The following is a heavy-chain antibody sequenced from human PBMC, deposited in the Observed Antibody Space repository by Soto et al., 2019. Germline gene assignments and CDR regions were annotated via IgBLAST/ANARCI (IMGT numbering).Heavy chain of an antibody. J-gene: IGHJ3*01. CDR1: GYTFTTFD. CDR2: MNPDSGDT. CDR3: ARGKYSGNWYVKEAFDV. D-gene: IGHD6-13*01. V-gene: IGHV1-8*01. Sequence: QVQLVQSGAEVKKPGASVKVSCQASGYTFTTFDINWVRQAAGQGLEWLGWMNPDSGDTYYAQHFQGRVTMTRKTTISTAYMELSSLESEDTAVYFCARGKYSGNWYVKEAFDVWGQGTMVAVSS.